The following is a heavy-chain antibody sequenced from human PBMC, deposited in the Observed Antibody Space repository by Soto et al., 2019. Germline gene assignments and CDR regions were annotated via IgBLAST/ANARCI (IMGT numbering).Heavy chain of an antibody. D-gene: IGHD4-17*01. CDR2: IWYDGSNK. J-gene: IGHJ4*02. CDR3: ARDRHGDYDFDY. CDR1: GFTFSSYG. V-gene: IGHV3-33*01. Sequence: GGSLRLSCAASGFTFSSYGMHWVRQAPGKGLEWVAVIWYDGSNKYYADSVKGRFTISRDNSKNTLYLQMNSLRAEDTAVYYCARDRHGDYDFDYWGQGTLVTVSS.